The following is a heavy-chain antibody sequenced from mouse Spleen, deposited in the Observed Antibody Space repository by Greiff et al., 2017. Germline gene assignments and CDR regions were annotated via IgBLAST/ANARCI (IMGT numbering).Heavy chain of an antibody. V-gene: IGHV14-4*01. CDR2: IDPENGDT. J-gene: IGHJ3*01. CDR3: TTITTARAY. Sequence: EVQVVESGAELVRPGASVKLSCTASGFNIKDDYMHWVKQRPEQGLEWIGWIDPENGDTEYASKFQGKATITADTSSNTAYLQLSSLTSEDTAVYYCTTITTARAYWGQGTLVTVSA. CDR1: GFNIKDDY. D-gene: IGHD1-2*01.